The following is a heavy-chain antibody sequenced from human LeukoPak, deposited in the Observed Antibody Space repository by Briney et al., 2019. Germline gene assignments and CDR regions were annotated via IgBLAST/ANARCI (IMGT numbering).Heavy chain of an antibody. Sequence: GGSLRLSCAASGFTVSSNYMSWVRQTPGKGLAWVSVLYSGGNTYYADSAKGRFTISRDNSKNMLFLQMNSLRAEDTAVYYCARVGRGDTYGYVDYWGQGTLVTVSS. CDR3: ARVGRGDTYGYVDY. D-gene: IGHD5-18*01. V-gene: IGHV3-66*01. CDR1: GFTVSSNY. CDR2: LYSGGNT. J-gene: IGHJ4*02.